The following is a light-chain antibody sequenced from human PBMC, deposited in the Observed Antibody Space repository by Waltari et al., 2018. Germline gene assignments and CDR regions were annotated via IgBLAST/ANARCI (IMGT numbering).Light chain of an antibody. V-gene: IGKV3-15*01. J-gene: IGKJ5*01. CDR2: EAS. CDR1: QSVFSN. CDR3: QQYNRWPPIT. Sequence: EIVMTQSPPTLSVSRGERATLSSRASQSVFSNVAWYQQKPGQAPRLLMYEASIRATGISAKFRGSGSGTEFTLTISSVQSEDFAVYYCQQYNRWPPITFGQGTRLEIK.